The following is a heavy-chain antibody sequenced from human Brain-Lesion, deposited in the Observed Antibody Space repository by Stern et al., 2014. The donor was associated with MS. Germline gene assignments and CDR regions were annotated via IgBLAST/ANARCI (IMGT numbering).Heavy chain of an antibody. V-gene: IGHV4-4*02. Sequence: QVQLQQSGPGLVKPSGTLSLTCAVSGASISNTQWWTWVRQSPGKGLEWIGEIYQSGRANYTPSLRSRVTIPVDRSKNSFSLKLNSVTAADTAVYYCARDPRRGGLSGYYHGMDVWGQGTTVTVSS. CDR2: IYQSGRA. CDR1: GASISNTQW. CDR3: ARDPRRGGLSGYYHGMDV. J-gene: IGHJ6*02. D-gene: IGHD3-10*01.